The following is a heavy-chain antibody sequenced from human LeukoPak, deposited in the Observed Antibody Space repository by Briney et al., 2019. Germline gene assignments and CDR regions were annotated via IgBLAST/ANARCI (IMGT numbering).Heavy chain of an antibody. CDR2: IYYSGST. Sequence: SETLSLTCTVSGGSINNNIYYWGWIRQPPGKGLEWIGSIYYSGSTYYNPSLKSRVTISVDTSKNQFSLKLSSVTAADTAVYYCARDLLDAFDIWGQGTMVTVSS. CDR3: ARDLLDAFDI. CDR1: GGSINNNIYY. V-gene: IGHV4-39*07. J-gene: IGHJ3*02.